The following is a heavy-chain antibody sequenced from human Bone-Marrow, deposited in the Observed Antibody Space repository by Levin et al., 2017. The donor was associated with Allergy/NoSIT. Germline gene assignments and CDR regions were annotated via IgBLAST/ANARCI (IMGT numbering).Heavy chain of an antibody. CDR1: GDRVSSNTAA. Sequence: SQTLSLTCAIFGDRVSSNTAAWNWIRQSPSRGLEWLGRTYYRSQWYSDYAVSVKSRININPDTSKNQFSLQLTSVTPEDTAVYFCARFSAGLKTGPLDAFDIWGQGTMVTVSS. V-gene: IGHV6-1*01. J-gene: IGHJ3*02. CDR2: TYYRSQWYS. CDR3: ARFSAGLKTGPLDAFDI. D-gene: IGHD6-13*01.